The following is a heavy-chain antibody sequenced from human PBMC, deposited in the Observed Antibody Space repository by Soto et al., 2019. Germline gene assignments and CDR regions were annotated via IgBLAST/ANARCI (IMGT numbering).Heavy chain of an antibody. Sequence: GGSLRLSCAASGFTFSSYGMHWVRQAPGKGLEWVAVIWYDGSNKYYADSGKGRFTISRDNSKNTLYLQMNSLRAEDTAVYYCARAKYYYYGMDVWGQGTTVTVSS. CDR2: IWYDGSNK. CDR3: ARAKYYYYGMDV. CDR1: GFTFSSYG. J-gene: IGHJ6*02. V-gene: IGHV3-33*01.